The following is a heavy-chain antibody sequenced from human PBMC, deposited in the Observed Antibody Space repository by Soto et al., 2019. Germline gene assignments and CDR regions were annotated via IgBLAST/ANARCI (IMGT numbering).Heavy chain of an antibody. V-gene: IGHV1-2*04. J-gene: IGHJ5*02. Sequence: ASVKVSCKASGYTFTAYYMHWVRQAPGQGLEWMGWINPNSGGTNYAQKFQGWVTMTRDTSISTAYMELSRLRSDDTAVYYCARSGLAAAGRTYNWFDPWGQGTLVTVSS. CDR3: ARSGLAAAGRTYNWFDP. CDR1: GYTFTAYY. CDR2: INPNSGGT. D-gene: IGHD6-13*01.